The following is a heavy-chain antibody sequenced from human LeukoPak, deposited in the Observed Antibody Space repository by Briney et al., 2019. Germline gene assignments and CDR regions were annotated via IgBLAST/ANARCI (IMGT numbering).Heavy chain of an antibody. CDR2: IYYSGST. Sequence: SETLSLTCTVSGGSISSYYWSWIRQPPGKGLEWIGYIYYSGSTNYNPSLKSRVTISVDTSKNQFSLKLSSVTAADTAVYYCARTSAGYSSGWIYWYFDLWGRGTLVTVSS. J-gene: IGHJ2*01. V-gene: IGHV4-59*12. CDR3: ARTSAGYSSGWIYWYFDL. D-gene: IGHD6-19*01. CDR1: GGSISSYY.